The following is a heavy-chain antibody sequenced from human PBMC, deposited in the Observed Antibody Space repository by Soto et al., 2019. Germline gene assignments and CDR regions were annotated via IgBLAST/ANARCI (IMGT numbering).Heavy chain of an antibody. CDR2: PSDSGGHT. CDR1: GFTFSSYA. CDR3: AKDSQSVSVSAARVYGMDV. J-gene: IGHJ6*02. V-gene: IGHV3-23*01. D-gene: IGHD2-2*01. Sequence: SLRLSCAGSGFTFSSYAMTWVRQAPGKGLEWVSTPSDSGGHTYYADSVKGRFTISRDNPKNTLYLQMNSLRAEDTAVYYCAKDSQSVSVSAARVYGMDVWGQGTTVTVS.